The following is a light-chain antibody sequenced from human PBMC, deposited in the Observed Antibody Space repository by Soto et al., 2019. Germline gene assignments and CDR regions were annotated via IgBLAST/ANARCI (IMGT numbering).Light chain of an antibody. Sequence: AIRMTQSPSPLSASTGDRVTITCRASQGISSYLAWYQQKPGKAPKLLIYAASTLQSGVPSRFSGSGSGTDFTLTISCLQSEDFATYYCQQYYSYPPRTFGQGTKVEIK. J-gene: IGKJ1*01. CDR1: QGISSY. V-gene: IGKV1-8*01. CDR3: QQYYSYPPRT. CDR2: AAS.